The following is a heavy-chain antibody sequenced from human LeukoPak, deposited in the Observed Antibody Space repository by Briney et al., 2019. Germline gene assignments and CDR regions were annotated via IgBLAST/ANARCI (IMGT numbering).Heavy chain of an antibody. V-gene: IGHV4-4*07. CDR3: ARQPPQYYGMDV. Sequence: SETLSLTCTVSGGSFSNYFWSWIRQPAGKGLEWIGRIYTSGSTNYNPSVKSRVTMSVDTSNNQFSLKLNSVTAADTAVYYCARQPPQYYGMDVWGQGTTVTVSS. CDR1: GGSFSNYF. D-gene: IGHD1-14*01. J-gene: IGHJ6*02. CDR2: IYTSGST.